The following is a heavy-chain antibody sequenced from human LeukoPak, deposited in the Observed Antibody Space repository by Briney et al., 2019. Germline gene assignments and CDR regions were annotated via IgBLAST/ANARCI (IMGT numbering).Heavy chain of an antibody. CDR2: ISSSTSYI. J-gene: IGHJ4*02. CDR1: GFTFREFA. V-gene: IGHV3-21*01. Sequence: GGSLRLSCTSSGFTFREFAVSWFRQAPGKGLEWVSSISSSTSYIYYADSVKGRFTISRDNAKNSLYLQMNSLRAEDTAVYYCARDRYGDYSIDYWGQGTLVTVSS. CDR3: ARDRYGDYSIDY. D-gene: IGHD4-17*01.